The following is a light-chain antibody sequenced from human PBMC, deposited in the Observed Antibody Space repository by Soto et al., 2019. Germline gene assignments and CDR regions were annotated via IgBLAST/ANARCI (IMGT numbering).Light chain of an antibody. CDR3: QSFDSSLWV. CDR2: GNT. Sequence: QSVLTQPPSVSGAPGQRVTISCTGSSSNIGAGYDVHWYQQLPGTAPKLLIYGNTNRPSGVPDRFSASKSGTSASLAITGLQAEDEADYYCQSFDSSLWVFGGGTKLTVL. CDR1: SSNIGAGYD. V-gene: IGLV1-40*01. J-gene: IGLJ3*02.